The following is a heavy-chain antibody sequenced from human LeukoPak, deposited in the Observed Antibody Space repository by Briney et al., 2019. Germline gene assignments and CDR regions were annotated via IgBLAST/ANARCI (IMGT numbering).Heavy chain of an antibody. D-gene: IGHD1-26*01. V-gene: IGHV3-21*01. CDR1: GFTFSTYS. CDR2: ISSSSSYI. J-gene: IGHJ6*03. CDR3: ARAYSGTYGLGYYYMDV. Sequence: GGSLRLSCAVSGFTFSTYSMNWVRQAPGKGLEWVSSISSSSSYIYYADSVKGRFTISRDNAKNSLYLQMNSLRVEDTAVYYCARAYSGTYGLGYYYMDVWGKGTTVTISS.